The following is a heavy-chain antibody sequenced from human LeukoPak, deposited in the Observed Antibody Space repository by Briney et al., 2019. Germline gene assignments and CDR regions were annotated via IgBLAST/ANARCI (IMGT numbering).Heavy chain of an antibody. CDR2: ISSGGSTI. J-gene: IGHJ5*02. Sequence: KTGGSLRLSCAASGFTFSDSYMSWIRQAPGKGLEWVSYISSGGSTIYYADFVKGRFTISRDNAKNSLYLQMNSLRAEDTAVYYCARLPRARGSSSPESHLSWFDPWGQGTLVTVSS. D-gene: IGHD6-6*01. CDR1: GFTFSDSY. CDR3: ARLPRARGSSSPESHLSWFDP. V-gene: IGHV3-11*04.